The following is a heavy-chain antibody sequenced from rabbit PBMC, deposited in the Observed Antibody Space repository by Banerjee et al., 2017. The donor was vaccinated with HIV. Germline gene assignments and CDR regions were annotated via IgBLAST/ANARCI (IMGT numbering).Heavy chain of an antibody. V-gene: IGHV1S47*01. Sequence: QEQLVESRGGLVQPEGSLTLTCKASGFDLSSNAMCWVRQAPGKGPEWIACIYNGDGSTYYASWVNGRFTISKTSSTTVTLQMTSLTAADTATYFCARDLSGVIGWNLNLWGPGTLVTVS. CDR3: ARDLSGVIGWNLNL. D-gene: IGHD1-1*01. CDR1: GFDLSSNA. J-gene: IGHJ4*01. CDR2: IYNGDGST.